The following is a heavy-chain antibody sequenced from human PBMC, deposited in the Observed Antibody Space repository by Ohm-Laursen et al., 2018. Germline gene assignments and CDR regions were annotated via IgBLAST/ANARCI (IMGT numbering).Heavy chain of an antibody. D-gene: IGHD2-2*01. V-gene: IGHV4-38-2*01. CDR2: IYHSGST. CDR3: ARLYSSTYPGDY. CDR1: GYSISSGYF. Sequence: SDTLSLACAVSGYSISSGYFWGWIRQPPGKGLEWIGTIYHSGSTYYNPSLKSRVTISVDTSKNQFSLKLSSVTAADTAVYYCARLYSSTYPGDYWGQGTPVTVSS. J-gene: IGHJ4*02.